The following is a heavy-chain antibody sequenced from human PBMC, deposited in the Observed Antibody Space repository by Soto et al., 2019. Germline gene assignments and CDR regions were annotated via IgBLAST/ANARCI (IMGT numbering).Heavy chain of an antibody. CDR1: GGSISSGDYF. D-gene: IGHD3-3*01. Sequence: PSETLSLTCTVSGGSISSGDYFWSWIRQSPGKGLEWIGYISSIGSTYYNPSLKSRVSVSRDTSKNQFSLKLSSVTTTDTAVYYCARAPMGPIFGVVPAEYFQHWGQGTLVT. CDR2: ISSIGST. J-gene: IGHJ1*01. V-gene: IGHV4-30-4*01. CDR3: ARAPMGPIFGVVPAEYFQH.